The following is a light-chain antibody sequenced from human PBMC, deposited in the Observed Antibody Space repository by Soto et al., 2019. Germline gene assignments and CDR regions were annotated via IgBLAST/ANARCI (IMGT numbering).Light chain of an antibody. CDR3: QPYANLPLT. CDR1: QDISNS. V-gene: IGKV1-33*01. J-gene: IGKJ4*01. Sequence: GDRVTITCQASQDISNSLNWYQQKPGEAPKVLIFDASNLETGVPSRFRGSGSGTDFTFTISSLQPEDIATYFCQPYANLPLTFCGGTKVEIK. CDR2: DAS.